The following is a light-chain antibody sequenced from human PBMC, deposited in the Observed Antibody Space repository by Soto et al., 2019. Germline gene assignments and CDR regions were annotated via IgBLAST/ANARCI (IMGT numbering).Light chain of an antibody. V-gene: IGLV2-14*01. CDR1: TSDVGGYNY. CDR2: EVS. CDR3: SSYTSSSFWV. Sequence: QSALTQPASVSGSPGQSITISCTGTTSDVGGYNYVSWYQHHPGKAPKLMIYEVSNRPSGVSNRFSGSKSGNTASLTISGLQAEDEADYYCSSYTSSSFWVFGGGTQLTVL. J-gene: IGLJ3*02.